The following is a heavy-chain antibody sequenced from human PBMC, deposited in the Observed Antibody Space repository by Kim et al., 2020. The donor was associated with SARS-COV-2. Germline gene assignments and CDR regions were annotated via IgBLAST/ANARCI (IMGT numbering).Heavy chain of an antibody. CDR2: TYYRSKWYN. V-gene: IGHV6-1*01. D-gene: IGHD1-26*01. CDR3: ARGQVGTTHYFDY. Sequence: SQTLSLTCAISGDSVSSNSGAWNWIRQSPSRGLEWLGRTYYRSKWYNDYAVSVKSRITINPDTSKNQFSLHLNSVTPEDTAVYYCARGQVGTTHYFDYWGQGTLVTVSS. J-gene: IGHJ4*02. CDR1: GDSVSSNSGA.